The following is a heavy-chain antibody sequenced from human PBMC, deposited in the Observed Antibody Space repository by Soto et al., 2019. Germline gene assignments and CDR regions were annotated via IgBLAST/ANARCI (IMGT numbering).Heavy chain of an antibody. D-gene: IGHD3-10*01. CDR1: GGSMISDY. V-gene: IGHV4-59*01. CDR3: ARTRGWFGESYGMDV. J-gene: IGHJ6*02. Sequence: SKTLSLTCTVSGGSMISDYWSWIRLPPGWGLEWIGFIYYAGSTKYNPSLNSRVTISVDTSKNQFSLKLSSVTAADTAVYYCARTRGWFGESYGMDVWGQGTTVT. CDR2: IYYAGST.